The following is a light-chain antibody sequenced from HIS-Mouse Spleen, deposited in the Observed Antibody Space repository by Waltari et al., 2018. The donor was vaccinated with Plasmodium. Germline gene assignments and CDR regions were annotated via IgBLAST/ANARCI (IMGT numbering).Light chain of an antibody. J-gene: IGKJ3*01. CDR3: QQYNNWSFT. Sequence: EIVMTQSPATLSVSPGERATLPCRASQSVSSNLAWYQQKPGQAPRILICGASTRATGIPARFSGSGSGTEFTLTISSLQSEDFAVYYCQQYNNWSFTFGPGTKVDIK. CDR2: GAS. CDR1: QSVSSN. V-gene: IGKV3-15*01.